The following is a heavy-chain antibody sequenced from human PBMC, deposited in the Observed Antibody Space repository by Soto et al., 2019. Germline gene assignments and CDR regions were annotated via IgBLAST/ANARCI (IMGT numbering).Heavy chain of an antibody. D-gene: IGHD2-8*01. CDR1: GFTFSAYA. Sequence: EVQLLESGGGVVQPGGSLRLSCAASGFTFSAYAMSWVRQAPGKGLQWVSGVGGSDTDKHYADSVRGRFTVSRDNSKNTRDLQMNSLGVEDTAVYYCAKDATAVNGVWDPFDMWGQGTEVTVSS. J-gene: IGHJ3*02. CDR2: VGGSDTDK. CDR3: AKDATAVNGVWDPFDM. V-gene: IGHV3-23*01.